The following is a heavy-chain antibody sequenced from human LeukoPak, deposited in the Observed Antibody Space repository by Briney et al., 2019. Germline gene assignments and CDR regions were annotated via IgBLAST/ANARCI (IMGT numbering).Heavy chain of an antibody. CDR2: ISGSGGST. Sequence: PGGSLRLSCAASGFTFSSYAMSWVRQAPGKGLEWVSAISGSGGSTYYADSVTGRFTISRDNSKNTLYLQMNGLRAEDTAVYFCAGGYYSSYYYGMDVWGQGTTVTVSS. J-gene: IGHJ6*02. CDR1: GFTFSSYA. D-gene: IGHD3-22*01. V-gene: IGHV3-23*01. CDR3: AGGYYSSYYYGMDV.